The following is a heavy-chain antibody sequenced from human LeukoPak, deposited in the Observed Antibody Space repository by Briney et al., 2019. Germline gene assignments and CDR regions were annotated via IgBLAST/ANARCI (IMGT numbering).Heavy chain of an antibody. Sequence: ASVKVSCKASGGTFSSYAISWVRQAPGQGLEWMGGIIPIFGTANYAQKFQGRVTITTDESTSTAYMELSSLRSEDTAVYYCARDLGVVASGWFDPWGQGALVTVSS. V-gene: IGHV1-69*05. J-gene: IGHJ5*02. CDR2: IIPIFGTA. CDR1: GGTFSSYA. CDR3: ARDLGVVASGWFDP. D-gene: IGHD6-19*01.